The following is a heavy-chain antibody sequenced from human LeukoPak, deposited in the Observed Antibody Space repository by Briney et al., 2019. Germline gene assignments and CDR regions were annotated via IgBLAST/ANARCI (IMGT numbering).Heavy chain of an antibody. CDR2: LNPNTLVT. V-gene: IGHV1-2*02. CDR1: GYTFTDYY. D-gene: IGHD2-15*01. Sequence: ASMKVSCRASGYTFTDYYMHWVRQAPGQGLEWMGWLNPNTLVTNYAQHFQGRVSMTWDTSISTGYMDLHSLTSDDTAVYYCARKDGGRDGMDVWGQGTTVTVSS. CDR3: ARKDGGRDGMDV. J-gene: IGHJ6*02.